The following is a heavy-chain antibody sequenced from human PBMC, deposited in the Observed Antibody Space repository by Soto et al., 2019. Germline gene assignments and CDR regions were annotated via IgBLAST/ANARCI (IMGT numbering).Heavy chain of an antibody. CDR1: GYTFTSYG. J-gene: IGHJ3*02. CDR2: IIPILGIA. CDR3: ASQVAAAGTPGAFDI. Sequence: AASVKVSCKASGYTFTSYGISWVRQAPGQGLEWMGRIIPILGIANYAQKFQGRVTITADKSTSTAYMELSSLRSEDTAVYYCASQVAAAGTPGAFDIWGQGTMVTVSS. D-gene: IGHD6-13*01. V-gene: IGHV1-69*04.